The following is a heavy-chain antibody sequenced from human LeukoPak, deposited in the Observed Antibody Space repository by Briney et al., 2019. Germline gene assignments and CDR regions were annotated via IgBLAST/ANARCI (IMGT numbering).Heavy chain of an antibody. Sequence: ASVTVSFTASGYTFTDYYMHWVRQAPGQGLEWMGWINPNSGGTNYAQKFQGRVTMTRDTSISTAYMELSRLRSDDTAVYYCASGYCSGGSCYLFDYWGQGTLVTVSS. CDR2: INPNSGGT. CDR3: ASGYCSGGSCYLFDY. CDR1: GYTFTDYY. D-gene: IGHD2-15*01. V-gene: IGHV1-2*02. J-gene: IGHJ4*02.